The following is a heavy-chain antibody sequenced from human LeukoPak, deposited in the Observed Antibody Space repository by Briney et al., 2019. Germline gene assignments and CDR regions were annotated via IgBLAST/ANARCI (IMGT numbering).Heavy chain of an antibody. J-gene: IGHJ6*03. CDR3: ARGSVTRYYYYYMDV. CDR1: GGSFSGYY. V-gene: IGHV4-34*01. Sequence: SETLSLTCAVYGGSFSGYYWSWIRQPPGKGLEWIGEINHSGSTNYNPSLKSRVTISVDTSKNQFSLKLSSVTAADTAVYYCARGSVTRYYYYYMDVWGKGTTITVSS. CDR2: INHSGST. D-gene: IGHD4-17*01.